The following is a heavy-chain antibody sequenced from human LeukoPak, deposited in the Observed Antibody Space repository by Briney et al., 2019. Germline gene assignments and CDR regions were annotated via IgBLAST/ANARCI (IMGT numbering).Heavy chain of an antibody. J-gene: IGHJ4*02. D-gene: IGHD6-13*01. CDR1: GGSISSGGYY. CDR2: IYYSGST. V-gene: IGHV4-31*03. Sequence: SQTLSLTCTVSGGSISSGGYYWSWIRQHPGKGLEWIGYIYYSGSTYNNPSLKSRVTISVDTSKNQFSLKLSSVTAADTAVYYCARGVAAAGTADYWGQGTLVTVSS. CDR3: ARGVAAAGTADY.